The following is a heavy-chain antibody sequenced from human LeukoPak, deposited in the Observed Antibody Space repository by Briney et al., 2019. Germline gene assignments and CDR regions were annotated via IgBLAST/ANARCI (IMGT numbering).Heavy chain of an antibody. D-gene: IGHD3-9*01. CDR1: GFTFDDYA. V-gene: IGHV3-43D*03. J-gene: IGHJ6*03. CDR3: ARDYYDILTGYYYYYMDV. CDR2: INWDGGST. Sequence: GGSLRLSCAASGFTFDDYAMHWVRQAPGKGLEWVSLINWDGGSTYYADSVKGRFTISRDNAKNSLYLQMNSLRAEDTAVYYCARDYYDILTGYYYYYMDVWGKGTTVTISS.